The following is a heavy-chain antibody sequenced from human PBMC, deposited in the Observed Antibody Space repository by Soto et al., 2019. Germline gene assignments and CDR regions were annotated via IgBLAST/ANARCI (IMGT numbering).Heavy chain of an antibody. V-gene: IGHV3-30*03. CDR2: ISYDGSNK. CDR1: GFTFSSYG. D-gene: IGHD6-6*01. Sequence: QVQLVESGGGVVQPGRSLRLSCAASGFTFSSYGMHWVRQAPGKGLEWVAVISYDGSNKYYADSVKGRFTISRDNSKNTLDLKMDSPGAEDTAMYYCETVGEYGSSLDYWGQGTLVTVSS. CDR3: ETVGEYGSSLDY. J-gene: IGHJ4*02.